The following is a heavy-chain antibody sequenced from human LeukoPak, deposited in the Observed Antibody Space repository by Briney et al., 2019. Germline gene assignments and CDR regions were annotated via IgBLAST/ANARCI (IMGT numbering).Heavy chain of an antibody. V-gene: IGHV3-23*01. J-gene: IGHJ4*02. D-gene: IGHD3-10*01. CDR3: AKGWFRDYYFDY. CDR2: ISGSGGST. Sequence: WGSLRLSCAASGFTFSSYAMSWVRQAPGKGLEWVSAISGSGGSTYYADSVKSRFTISRDNSKNTLYLQMNSLRAEDTAVYYCAKGWFRDYYFDYWGQGTLVTVSS. CDR1: GFTFSSYA.